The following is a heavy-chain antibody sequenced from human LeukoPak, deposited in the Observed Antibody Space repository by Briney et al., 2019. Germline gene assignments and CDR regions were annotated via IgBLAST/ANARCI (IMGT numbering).Heavy chain of an antibody. CDR2: IYSSGST. Sequence: GGSLRLSCAASGFTVSSNYMSWVRQAPGKGLEWVSIIYSSGSTYHADSVKGRFTISRDNAKNTLYLQMNSLRAEDTAVYYCARDPGDGYNLDYWGQGTLVTVSS. D-gene: IGHD5-24*01. CDR1: GFTVSSNY. J-gene: IGHJ4*02. CDR3: ARDPGDGYNLDY. V-gene: IGHV3-53*01.